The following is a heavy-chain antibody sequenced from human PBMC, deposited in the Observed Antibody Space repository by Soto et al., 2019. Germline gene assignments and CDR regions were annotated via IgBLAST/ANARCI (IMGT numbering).Heavy chain of an antibody. D-gene: IGHD3-3*01. CDR2: ISYDGSNK. J-gene: IGHJ4*02. CDR1: GFTFSSYG. Sequence: QVQLVESGGGVVQPGRSPRLSCAASGFTFSSYGMHWVRQAPGKGLEWVAVISYDGSNKYYADSVKGRFTISRDNSKNTLYLQMNSLRAEDTAVYYCAKDWTGAWGQGTLVTVSS. V-gene: IGHV3-30*18. CDR3: AKDWTGA.